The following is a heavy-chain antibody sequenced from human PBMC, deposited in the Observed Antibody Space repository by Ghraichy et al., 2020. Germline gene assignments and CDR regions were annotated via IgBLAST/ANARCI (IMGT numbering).Heavy chain of an antibody. CDR3: ARDSITINRAFDF. CDR1: GGSISSYY. Sequence: SETLSLTCTVSGGSISSYYWSWIRQPPGKGLEWIGHVYYSGTNYSPSLKSRVTISLDTSKSQFSLKLSAVTAADTAVYYCARDSITINRAFDFWGQGAMVIVSS. CDR2: VYYSGT. V-gene: IGHV4-59*01. D-gene: IGHD3-10*01. J-gene: IGHJ3*01.